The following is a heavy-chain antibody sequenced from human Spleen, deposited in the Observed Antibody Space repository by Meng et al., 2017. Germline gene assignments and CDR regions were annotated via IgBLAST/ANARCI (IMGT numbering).Heavy chain of an antibody. V-gene: IGHV3-30*14. CDR2: ISYDGSNK. CDR3: ARSPIDKYDLSALPLDY. CDR1: GFTFSSYA. J-gene: IGHJ4*02. Sequence: GESLKISCAASGFTFSSYAMHRVRQAPGKGLEWVAVISYDGSNKYYADSVKGRFTISRDNSKNTVFLQINSLRVEDTAVYYCARSPIDKYDLSALPLDYWGQGTLVTVSS. D-gene: IGHD3-16*01.